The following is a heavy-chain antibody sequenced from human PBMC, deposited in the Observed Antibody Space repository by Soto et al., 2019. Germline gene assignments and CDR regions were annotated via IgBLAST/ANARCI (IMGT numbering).Heavy chain of an antibody. V-gene: IGHV2-5*02. CDR2: IYWDDDK. Sequence: QITLNESGPTPVNPRQTLTLTYTFSGFSLTTSGVGVGWIRQSPRKAPEWLALIYWDDDKRYSPSLKSRLTITKDSSKNQVVLTMADLDPADTATYYCAHRVLRTVFGLVTTTAIYFDFWGQGTPVAVSS. CDR1: GFSLTTSGVG. J-gene: IGHJ4*02. D-gene: IGHD3-3*01. CDR3: AHRVLRTVFGLVTTTAIYFDF.